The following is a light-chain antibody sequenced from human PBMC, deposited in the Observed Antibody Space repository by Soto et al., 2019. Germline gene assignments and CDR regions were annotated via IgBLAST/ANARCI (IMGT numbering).Light chain of an antibody. CDR3: QSYDSSLSDLV. J-gene: IGLJ2*01. V-gene: IGLV1-40*01. Sequence: QSVLTQPPSVSGAPGQRVTISCTGSSSNIGAGYDVHWYQQLPGTAPKLLIYGNNNRPSGVPDRFSGSKSGTSPSLAITGLQAEDEADYYCQSYDSSLSDLVFGGGTKVTVL. CDR1: SSNIGAGYD. CDR2: GNN.